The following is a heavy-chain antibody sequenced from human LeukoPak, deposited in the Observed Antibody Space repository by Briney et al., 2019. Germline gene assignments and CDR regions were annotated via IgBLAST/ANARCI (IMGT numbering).Heavy chain of an antibody. J-gene: IGHJ4*02. CDR2: ISGSGSGGST. D-gene: IGHD6-19*01. Sequence: PGGSLRLSCAASGFTFSSYAMSWVRQAPGKGLEWVSTISGSGSGGSTYYADSVKGRFTIPRDNSKDTLYLQMNSLRAEDTAGYYCAKLLAVTNSYYFNYWGQGTLVTVSS. V-gene: IGHV3-23*01. CDR3: AKLLAVTNSYYFNY. CDR1: GFTFSSYA.